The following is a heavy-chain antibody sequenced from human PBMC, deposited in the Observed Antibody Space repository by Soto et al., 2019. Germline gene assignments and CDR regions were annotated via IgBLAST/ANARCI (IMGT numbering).Heavy chain of an antibody. CDR3: ARGGDCSGGSCYSVY. D-gene: IGHD2-15*01. CDR2: IIPIFGTA. J-gene: IGHJ4*02. V-gene: IGHV1-69*06. CDR1: GGTFSSYA. Sequence: QVQLVQSGAEVKKPGSSVKVSCKASGGTFSSYAISWVRQAPGQGLGWMGGIIPIFGTAKYAQKFQGRVTINADKATSTAYMELSSLRSEDTTVYYCARGGDCSGGSCYSVYWGQGTLVTVSS.